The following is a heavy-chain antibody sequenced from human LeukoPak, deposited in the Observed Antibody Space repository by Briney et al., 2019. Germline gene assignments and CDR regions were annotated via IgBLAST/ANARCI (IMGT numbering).Heavy chain of an antibody. CDR3: ARGLPRWLRLKSGFDY. Sequence: SETLSLTCTVSGGSISSSSYYWGWIRQPPGKGPEWIGSINYSGTTYYYPSLKSRVTISVDTSKNQFSLKLSSVTAADTAVYYCARGLPRWLRLKSGFDYWGQGTLVTVSS. D-gene: IGHD5-12*01. J-gene: IGHJ4*02. V-gene: IGHV4-39*07. CDR2: INYSGTT. CDR1: GGSISSSSYY.